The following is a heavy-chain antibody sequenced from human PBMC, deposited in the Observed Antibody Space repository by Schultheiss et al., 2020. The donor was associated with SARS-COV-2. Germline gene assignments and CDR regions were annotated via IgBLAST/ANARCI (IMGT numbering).Heavy chain of an antibody. D-gene: IGHD2-2*01. Sequence: SETLSLTCTVSGGSISSSSYYWGWIRQPPGKGLEWIGSIYNSGSTYYNPSLKSRVTISADTSKNQFSLKLSSVTAADTAVYYCARLRTEYCSSTCCDGWFDPWGQGTLVTVSS. CDR3: ARLRTEYCSSTCCDGWFDP. J-gene: IGHJ5*02. V-gene: IGHV4-39*07. CDR1: GGSISSSSYY. CDR2: IYNSGST.